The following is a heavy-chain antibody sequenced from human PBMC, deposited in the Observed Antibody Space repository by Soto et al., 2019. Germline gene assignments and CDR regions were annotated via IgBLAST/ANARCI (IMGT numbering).Heavy chain of an antibody. CDR2: MNPNSGNT. V-gene: IGHV1-8*01. D-gene: IGHD3-22*01. J-gene: IGHJ6*03. Sequence: ASVQVSCKASGYTFTSYDINWVRQATGQGLEWMGWMNPNSGNTGYAQKFQGRVTMTRNTSISTAYMELSSLRSEDTAVYYCARGIGGNDIYYYYYMDVWGKGTTVTVSS. CDR3: ARGIGGNDIYYYYYMDV. CDR1: GYTFTSYD.